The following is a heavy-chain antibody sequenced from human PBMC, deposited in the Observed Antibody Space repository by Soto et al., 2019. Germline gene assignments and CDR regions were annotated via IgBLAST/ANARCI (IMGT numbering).Heavy chain of an antibody. CDR1: GGSISSGGYS. D-gene: IGHD4-17*01. V-gene: IGHV4-30-2*01. J-gene: IGHJ4*02. CDR3: SRSQTTVTSYYD. CDR2: IYHSGST. Sequence: SETLSLTCAVSGGSISSGGYSWSWIRQPPGKGLEWIGYIYHSGSTYYNPSLKSRVTISVDRSRNQFSLKLSSVTAADTAVYYCSRSQTTVTSYYDWGQGSLVTVSS.